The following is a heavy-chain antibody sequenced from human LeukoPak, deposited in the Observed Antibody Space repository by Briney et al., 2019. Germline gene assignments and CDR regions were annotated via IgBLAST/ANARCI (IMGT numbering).Heavy chain of an antibody. CDR1: GDSISNYY. CDR2: IYYDGNT. V-gene: IGHV4-59*01. J-gene: IGHJ4*02. Sequence: SETLSLTCTVSGDSISNYYWIWIRQPPGKGLEWIGYIYYDGNTNYNPSLKSRVTISVDTSKNQFSLKLSSVTAEDTAVYHCARGGWSLDSWGQGTLVTVSS. CDR3: ARGGWSLDS. D-gene: IGHD6-19*01.